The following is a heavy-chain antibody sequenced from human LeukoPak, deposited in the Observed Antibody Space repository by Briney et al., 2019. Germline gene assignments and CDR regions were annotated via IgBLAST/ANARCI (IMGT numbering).Heavy chain of an antibody. CDR1: GGSISSSDYY. V-gene: IGHV4-61*08. J-gene: IGHJ3*02. CDR3: ARVNQLLFPDAFNI. CDR2: IYYSGST. Sequence: SETLSLTCTVSGGSISSSDYYWGWIRQPPGKGLEWIGYIYYSGSTNYNPSLKSRVTISVDTSKNQFSLKLSSVTAADTAVYYCARVNQLLFPDAFNIWGQGTMVTVSS. D-gene: IGHD2-2*01.